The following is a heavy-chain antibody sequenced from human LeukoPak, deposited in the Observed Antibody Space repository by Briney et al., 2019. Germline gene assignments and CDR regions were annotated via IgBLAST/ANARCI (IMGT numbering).Heavy chain of an antibody. V-gene: IGHV4-4*07. Sequence: SETLSLTCTVSGGSISSYYWSWIRQPAGKGLEWIGRIYTSGSTNYNPSLKSRVTISVDTSKNQFSLKLSSVTAADTAVYYCAREGGARLTRNLSWFDPWGQGTLVTVSS. CDR3: AREGGARLTRNLSWFDP. CDR1: GGSISSYY. D-gene: IGHD6-6*01. J-gene: IGHJ5*02. CDR2: IYTSGST.